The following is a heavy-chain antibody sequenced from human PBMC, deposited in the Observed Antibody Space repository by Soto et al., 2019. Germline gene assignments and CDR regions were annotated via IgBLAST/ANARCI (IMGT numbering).Heavy chain of an antibody. CDR3: SKEFTPDSRWDIDY. CDR2: IYGNGRST. J-gene: IGHJ4*01. Sequence: EVQLLESGGGLVQPAGSLRLSCAASGFTFSIYTMSWFRQAPGKGLEWVSSIYGNGRSTFYSASVKGRFTISRDNSGNTVYLQMSSLRAEDTAIYYCSKEFTPDSRWDIDYCGHGSLVTVSS. V-gene: IGHV3-23*01. D-gene: IGHD1-26*01. CDR1: GFTFSIYT.